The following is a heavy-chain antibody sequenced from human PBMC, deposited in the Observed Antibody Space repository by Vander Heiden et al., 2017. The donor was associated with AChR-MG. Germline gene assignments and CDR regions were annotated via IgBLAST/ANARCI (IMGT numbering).Heavy chain of an antibody. Sequence: EVQLVESGGGLVQPGGSLRLSCAASGFAFSSHWMSGVRQAPGKGLEWVANIKQDGSEKYYVDSVKGRFTISRDNAKNSLYLQMNSLRAEDTAVYYCARDQKDCSGGSCQQRGAFDIWGQGTMVTVSS. CDR1: GFAFSSHW. V-gene: IGHV3-7*01. J-gene: IGHJ3*02. D-gene: IGHD2-15*01. CDR2: IKQDGSEK. CDR3: ARDQKDCSGGSCQQRGAFDI.